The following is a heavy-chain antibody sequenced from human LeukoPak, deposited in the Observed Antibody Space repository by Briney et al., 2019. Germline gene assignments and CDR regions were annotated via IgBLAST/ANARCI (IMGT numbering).Heavy chain of an antibody. CDR1: GGSISSSSYY. D-gene: IGHD3-22*01. J-gene: IGHJ4*02. CDR2: IYYSGST. Sequence: SETLSLTCIVSGGSISSSSYYWGWIRQPPGKGLEWIGSIYYSGSTYYNPSLKSRVTISVDTSKNQFSLKLSSVTAADTAVYYCARVPFYYYDSSGYRPTPRGGFDYWGQGTLVTVSS. CDR3: ARVPFYYYDSSGYRPTPRGGFDY. V-gene: IGHV4-39*07.